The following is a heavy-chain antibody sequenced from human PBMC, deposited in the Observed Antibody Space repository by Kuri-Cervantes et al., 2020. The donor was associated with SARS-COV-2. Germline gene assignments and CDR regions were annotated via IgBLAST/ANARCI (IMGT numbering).Heavy chain of an antibody. V-gene: IGHV4-59*01. CDR2: IYYSGST. D-gene: IGHD3-3*01. CDR3: ARDRLNTIFGVVVEDAFDI. CDR1: GGSISSYY. J-gene: IGHJ3*02. Sequence: GSLRLSCTVSGGSISSYYWSWIRQPPGKGLEWIGYIYYSGSTKYNPSLKSRVTISVDTSKNQFSLKLSSVTAADTAVYYCARDRLNTIFGVVVEDAFDIWGQGTMVTVSS.